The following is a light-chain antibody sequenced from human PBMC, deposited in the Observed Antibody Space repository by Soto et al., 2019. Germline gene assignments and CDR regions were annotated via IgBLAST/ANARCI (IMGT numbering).Light chain of an antibody. V-gene: IGLV2-14*03. Sequence: QSALTQPASVSGSPGQSITISCTGTSSDVGAYNFVPWYQQHPGKAPKLIIYDVTSRPSGVSDRFSGSTSGNTASLTISGLQAEDEADYYCVSYASSSTLYVFGPGTKVTVL. CDR3: VSYASSSTLYV. J-gene: IGLJ1*01. CDR1: SSDVGAYNF. CDR2: DVT.